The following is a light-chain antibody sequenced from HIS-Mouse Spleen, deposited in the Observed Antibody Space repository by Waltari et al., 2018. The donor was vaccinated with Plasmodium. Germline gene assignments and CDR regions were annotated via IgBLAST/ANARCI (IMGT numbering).Light chain of an antibody. CDR1: QSVSSSY. CDR3: QQYGSSLYT. Sequence: EIVLTQSPGTLSLSPWGRATLSCRASQSVSSSYLAWFEQKPGQAPRLLIYGASSSATGIPDRFSGSGYGTDFTLTISRLEPEDFAVYYCQQYGSSLYTFGQGTKLEIK. J-gene: IGKJ2*01. CDR2: GAS. V-gene: IGKV3-20*01.